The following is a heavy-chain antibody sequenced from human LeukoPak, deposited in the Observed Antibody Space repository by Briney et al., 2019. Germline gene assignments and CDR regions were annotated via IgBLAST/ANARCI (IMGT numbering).Heavy chain of an antibody. CDR1: GYSISSGYH. J-gene: IGHJ4*02. Sequence: SETLSLTCTVSGYSISSGYHWVWIRQPPGKGLEWIGSIFHSESTYYNPSLKSRVTISVDTSKNQFSLKLSSVTAADTAVYSCARAITKWGFLDYWGQGTLVTVSS. CDR2: IFHSEST. CDR3: ARAITKWGFLDY. D-gene: IGHD7-27*01. V-gene: IGHV4-38-2*02.